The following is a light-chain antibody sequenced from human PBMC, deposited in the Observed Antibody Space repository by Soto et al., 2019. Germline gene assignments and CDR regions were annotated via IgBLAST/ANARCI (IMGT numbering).Light chain of an antibody. V-gene: IGLV1-40*01. Sequence: QSALTQPPSVSGAPGQRVTISCTGSSSNIGSTYDVQWYQQLPGTAPKLLIHGNTDRPSGVPDRFSGSKSGTSASLAITGLQADDEAEYYCQSYDDSLSVHYVFGTGTKLTVL. CDR1: SSNIGSTYD. J-gene: IGLJ1*01. CDR3: QSYDDSLSVHYV. CDR2: GNT.